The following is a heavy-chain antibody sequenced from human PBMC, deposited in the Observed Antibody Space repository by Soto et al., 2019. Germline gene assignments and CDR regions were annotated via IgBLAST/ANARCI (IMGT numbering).Heavy chain of an antibody. CDR3: ARATRSGSPHFDH. Sequence: ASVKVSCKGAGYTFSNYYMHWVRQAPGQGLGWMGIINPSGDSTSYAQEFQGRVTMTRETSTSTLYVELSSLRSEDTAVYYCARATRSGSPHFDHWGQGTLVTVSS. V-gene: IGHV1-46*01. D-gene: IGHD5-12*01. CDR1: GYTFSNYY. CDR2: INPSGDST. J-gene: IGHJ4*02.